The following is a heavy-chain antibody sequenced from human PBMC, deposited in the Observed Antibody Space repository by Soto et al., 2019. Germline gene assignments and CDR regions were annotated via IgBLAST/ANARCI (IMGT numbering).Heavy chain of an antibody. V-gene: IGHV3-9*01. CDR3: AKALRGGPMGDYGMDV. J-gene: IGHJ6*02. Sequence: EVQLVESGGGLVQPGRSLRLSCAASGFTFDDYAMHWVRQAPGKGLEWVSGISWNSGSIGYADSVKGRFTISRDNAKNSLYLQLNSLRAEDTAFAYCAKALRGGPMGDYGMDVWGQGTTVSVSS. CDR1: GFTFDDYA. D-gene: IGHD2-15*01. CDR2: ISWNSGSI.